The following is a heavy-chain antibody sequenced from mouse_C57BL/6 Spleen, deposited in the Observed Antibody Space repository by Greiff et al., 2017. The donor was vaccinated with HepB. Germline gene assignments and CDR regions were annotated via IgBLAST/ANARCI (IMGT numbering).Heavy chain of an antibody. CDR1: GFTFSDYY. Sequence: EVQLVESEGGLVQPGSSMKLSCTASGFTFSDYYMAWVRQVPEKGLEWVANINYDGSSTYYLDSLKSRFIISRDNVKNILYLQMSSLKSEDTATYYCARGLEAFAYWGQGTLVTVSA. J-gene: IGHJ3*01. D-gene: IGHD2-2*01. CDR2: INYDGSST. CDR3: ARGLEAFAY. V-gene: IGHV5-16*01.